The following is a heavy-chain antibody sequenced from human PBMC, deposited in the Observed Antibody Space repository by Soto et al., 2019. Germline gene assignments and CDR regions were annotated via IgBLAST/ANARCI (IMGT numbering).Heavy chain of an antibody. J-gene: IGHJ4*02. V-gene: IGHV4-31*03. CDR2: IYYSGST. CDR3: ARTRQDIVLMVYAISFDY. Sequence: PSETLSLTCTVSGGSISSGGYYWSWIRQHPGKGLEWIGYIYYSGSTYYNPSLKSRVTISVDTSKNQFSLKLSSVTAADTAVYYRARTRQDIVLMVYAISFDYWGQGTLVTVSS. D-gene: IGHD2-8*01. CDR1: GGSISSGGYY.